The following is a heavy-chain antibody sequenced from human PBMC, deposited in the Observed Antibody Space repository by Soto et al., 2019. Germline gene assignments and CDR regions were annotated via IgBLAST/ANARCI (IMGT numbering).Heavy chain of an antibody. CDR2: ISGSGGST. V-gene: IGHV3-23*01. Sequence: GGSLRLSCAASGVTFSSYAMSWVRQAPGKGLEWVSAISGSGGSTYYADSVKGRFTISRDNSKNTLYLQMNSLRAEDTAVYYCEKEYSGYDRIDYWGQGTLVTVSS. D-gene: IGHD5-12*01. CDR1: GVTFSSYA. CDR3: EKEYSGYDRIDY. J-gene: IGHJ4*02.